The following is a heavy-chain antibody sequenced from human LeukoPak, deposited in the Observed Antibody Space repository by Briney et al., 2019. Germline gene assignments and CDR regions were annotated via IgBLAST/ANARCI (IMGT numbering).Heavy chain of an antibody. CDR2: ISNSGNTS. CDR1: GFTFSDFY. V-gene: IGHV3-11*04. CDR3: VLTAGLASATAH. J-gene: IGHJ1*01. D-gene: IGHD3/OR15-3a*01. Sequence: PGGSLRLSCAASGFTFSDFYMSWIRQAPGKGVEWLSLISNSGNTSHYADSVKGRFTISRDNAKNSLYLQMNSLRVDDTATYSCVLTAGLASATAHWGQGAMVTVSS.